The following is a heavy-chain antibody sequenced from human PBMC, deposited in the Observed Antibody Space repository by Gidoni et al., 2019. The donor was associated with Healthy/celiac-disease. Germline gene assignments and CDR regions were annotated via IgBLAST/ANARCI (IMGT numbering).Heavy chain of an antibody. V-gene: IGHV3-74*01. CDR2: INSDGSST. CDR1: GFTFTGHW. D-gene: IGHD6-13*01. CDR3: ARAEFGIAGDRYYFDY. J-gene: IGHJ4*02. Sequence: EVQLVESGGGLVQPGGSLRLSCAPSGFTFTGHWRHWVRQAPGTGLGWVSRINSDGSSTSYADSVKGRFTITRDNAKNTLYLQMNSLRAEDTAVYYCARAEFGIAGDRYYFDYWGQGTLVTVSS.